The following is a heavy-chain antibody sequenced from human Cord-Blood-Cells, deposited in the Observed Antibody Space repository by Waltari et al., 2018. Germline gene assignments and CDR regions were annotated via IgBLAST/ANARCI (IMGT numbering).Heavy chain of an antibody. V-gene: IGHV3-53*01. Sequence: EVQLVESGGGLIQPGGSLRLSCAASGFTVSSNYMSWVRQAPGKGLEWVSVIYSGGSTYYAHSVKGRFTISRDNSKNTLYLQMNSLRAEDTAVYYCARDGDVDTAMVTYYWGQGTLVTVSS. CDR2: IYSGGST. J-gene: IGHJ4*02. CDR1: GFTVSSNY. CDR3: ARDGDVDTAMVTYY. D-gene: IGHD5-18*01.